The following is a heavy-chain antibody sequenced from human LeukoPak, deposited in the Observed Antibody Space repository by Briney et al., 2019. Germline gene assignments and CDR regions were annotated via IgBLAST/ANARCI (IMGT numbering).Heavy chain of an antibody. V-gene: IGHV3-11*06. J-gene: IGHJ6*02. CDR1: GFTFSDYY. CDR3: ARDMVAAARGGMDV. Sequence: GSLRLSCAASGFTFSDYYMSWIRQAPGKGLEWVSYISSSSSYTNYADSVKGRFTISRDNAKNSLYLQMNSLRAEDTAVYYCARDMVAAARGGMDVWGQGTTVTVSS. D-gene: IGHD2-15*01. CDR2: ISSSSSYT.